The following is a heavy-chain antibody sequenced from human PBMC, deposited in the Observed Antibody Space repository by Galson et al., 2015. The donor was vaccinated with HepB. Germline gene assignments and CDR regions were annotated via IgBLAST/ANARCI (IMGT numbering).Heavy chain of an antibody. J-gene: IGHJ5*02. CDR2: ISSSSSYT. V-gene: IGHV3-11*06. Sequence: SLRLSCAASGFSFRDYYMRWIRQAPGKGLEWVSDISSSSSYTYYADSVKGRFTISRDNAKNSLYLQMNSLRAEDTAVYYCTGGIHSDHWGQGTLVTVSS. CDR1: GFSFRDYY. D-gene: IGHD1-26*01. CDR3: TGGIHSDH.